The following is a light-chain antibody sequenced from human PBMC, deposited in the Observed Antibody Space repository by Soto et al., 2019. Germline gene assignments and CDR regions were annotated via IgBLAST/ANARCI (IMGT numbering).Light chain of an antibody. V-gene: IGKV3-15*01. J-gene: IGKJ1*01. Sequence: EIVMTQSPATLSVSPGERATLSCRASQSVSSYLAWYQQKPGQGPRRLIYGASTGATGIPARFSGSGSGTEFTLTISSLQSEDFAVYYCQQYNNWPRTFGQGTRVEIK. CDR2: GAS. CDR1: QSVSSY. CDR3: QQYNNWPRT.